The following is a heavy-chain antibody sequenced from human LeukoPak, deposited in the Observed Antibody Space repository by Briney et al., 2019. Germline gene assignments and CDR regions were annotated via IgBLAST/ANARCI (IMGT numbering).Heavy chain of an antibody. CDR2: IKEGGSKK. D-gene: IGHD3-10*01. Sequence: GGSLRLSCAASGFTFRRYWMSWARQASGKGLEWVANIKEGGSKKYYVDSVKGRFTISRDNAKNSLYLQMNSLRAEDTAVYYCVGLGENYWGQGTLVTVSS. CDR3: VGLGENY. CDR1: GFTFRRYW. V-gene: IGHV3-7*02. J-gene: IGHJ4*02.